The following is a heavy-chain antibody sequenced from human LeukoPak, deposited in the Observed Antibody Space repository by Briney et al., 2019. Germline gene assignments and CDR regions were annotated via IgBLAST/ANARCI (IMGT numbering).Heavy chain of an antibody. Sequence: SVKVSCKASGGTFSSYAISWVRQAPGPGLEWMGGLIPIFGTANYAQKFQGRVTITTDESTSTAYMELSSLRSEDTAVYYCARSSPQAFSEFDYRGPGTLVTVSS. V-gene: IGHV1-69*05. J-gene: IGHJ4*02. CDR2: LIPIFGTA. CDR1: GGTFSSYA. CDR3: ARSSPQAFSEFDY.